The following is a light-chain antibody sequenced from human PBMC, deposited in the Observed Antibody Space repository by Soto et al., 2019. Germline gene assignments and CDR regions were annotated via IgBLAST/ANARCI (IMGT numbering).Light chain of an antibody. CDR3: NSYTTSSTYV. Sequence: QSVLTQPPSVSGSPGQSVTISCTGTSSDVGSFNGVSWYQQPPGTAPKLMIYEVNNRPSGVPDRFSGSKSGNTASLTISGLQAEDEADYYCNSYTTSSTYVFGTGTKVTVL. CDR2: EVN. J-gene: IGLJ1*01. CDR1: SSDVGSFNG. V-gene: IGLV2-18*02.